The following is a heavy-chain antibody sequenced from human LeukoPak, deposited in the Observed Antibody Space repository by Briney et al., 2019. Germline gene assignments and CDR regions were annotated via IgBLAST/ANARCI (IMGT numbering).Heavy chain of an antibody. D-gene: IGHD3-22*01. CDR2: IIPILGIA. J-gene: IGHJ4*02. CDR3: ASTLYYYDSSGYYY. V-gene: IGHV1-69*04. Sequence: GASVKVSCKASGGTFSSYAISWVRQAPGQGLEWMGRIIPILGIANYAQKFQGRVTITADKSTSTAYMELSSPRSEDTAVYYCASTLYYYDSSGYYYWGQGTLVTVSS. CDR1: GGTFSSYA.